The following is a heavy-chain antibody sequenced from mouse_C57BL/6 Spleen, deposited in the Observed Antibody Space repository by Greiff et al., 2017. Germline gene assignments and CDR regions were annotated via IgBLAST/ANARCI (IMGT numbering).Heavy chain of an antibody. CDR1: GYTFTSYW. V-gene: IGHV1-52*01. CDR3: ARGGDGYPFAY. Sequence: VQLQQPGAELVRPGSSVKLSCKASGYTFTSYWMHWVKQRPIQGLEWIGNIDPSDSETHYNQKFKDKATLTVDKSSSTAYMQLSSLTSEDSAVYYGARGGDGYPFAYWGQGTLVTVSA. J-gene: IGHJ3*01. D-gene: IGHD2-3*01. CDR2: IDPSDSET.